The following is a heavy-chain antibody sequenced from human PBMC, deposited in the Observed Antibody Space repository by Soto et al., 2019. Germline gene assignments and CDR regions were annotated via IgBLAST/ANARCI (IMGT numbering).Heavy chain of an antibody. V-gene: IGHV4-34*01. D-gene: IGHD2-15*01. J-gene: IGHJ4*02. CDR3: ARGRCSATYCYSNFDS. CDR1: GGSFSGYY. CDR2: INHSGST. Sequence: QVQLQQWGAGLLKPSETLSLTCAVYGGSFSGYYWSWIRQPPGKGLEWFGEINHSGSTNYNPSLKSRVTMSADTSKGQFSLKLSAVTAADTAVYYCARGRCSATYCYSNFDSWGQGTLVTVSS.